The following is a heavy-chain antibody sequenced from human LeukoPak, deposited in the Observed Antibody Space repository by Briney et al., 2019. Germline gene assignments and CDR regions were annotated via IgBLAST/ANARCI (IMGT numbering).Heavy chain of an antibody. J-gene: IGHJ4*02. Sequence: PGGSLRLSCAASGFSFSTYWMSWVRQAPGKGLEWVANIKQDGTEKYYVDSVKGRFTISRDNAKNSLYLQMNSLRVEDTAVYYCXXXXXXXXXSETYYFFEHWGQGTPVTASP. V-gene: IGHV3-7*01. CDR2: IKQDGTEK. D-gene: IGHD3-10*01. CDR3: XXXXXXXXXSETYYFFEH. CDR1: GFSFSTYW.